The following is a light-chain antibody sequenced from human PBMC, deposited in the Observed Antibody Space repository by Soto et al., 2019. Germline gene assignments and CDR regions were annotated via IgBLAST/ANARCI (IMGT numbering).Light chain of an antibody. CDR2: AAS. J-gene: IGKJ2*01. CDR3: QQYGSPPPYT. Sequence: ENVLTQSPVTLSLSPGERATLSCRASQSVTSNKAAWFQQQPGQATRLLIRAASSRATGIPDRFSGSGSATDFTLTISRLVPEDFAVYYCQQYGSPPPYTFGQGTQLQIK. V-gene: IGKV3-20*01. CDR1: QSVTSNK.